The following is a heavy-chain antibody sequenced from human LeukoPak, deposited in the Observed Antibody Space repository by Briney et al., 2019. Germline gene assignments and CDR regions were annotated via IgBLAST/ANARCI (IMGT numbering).Heavy chain of an antibody. CDR1: GGSISSSSYY. V-gene: IGHV4-39*01. J-gene: IGHJ6*02. D-gene: IGHD2-2*01. CDR2: IYYSGST. CDR3: AKLGYCSSTSCYSNAYYYYGMGV. Sequence: SETLSLTCTVSGGSISSSSYYWGWIRQPPGKGLEWIGSIYYSGSTYYNPSLKSRVTISVDTSKNQFSLKLSSVTAADTAVYYCAKLGYCSSTSCYSNAYYYYGMGVWGQGTTVTVSS.